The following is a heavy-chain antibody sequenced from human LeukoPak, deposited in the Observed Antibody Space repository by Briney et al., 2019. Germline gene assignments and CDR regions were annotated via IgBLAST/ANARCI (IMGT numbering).Heavy chain of an antibody. D-gene: IGHD1-26*01. Sequence: GGSLRLSCAASGFTFSSYSMNWVRQAPGKGLEWVSSISSSSSYIYYADSVKGRFTISRDNAKNSLYLQMNSLRAEDTAVYYCARDSGSYLDSGAFDIWGQGTMVTVSS. CDR3: ARDSGSYLDSGAFDI. CDR1: GFTFSSYS. CDR2: ISSSSSYI. J-gene: IGHJ3*02. V-gene: IGHV3-21*01.